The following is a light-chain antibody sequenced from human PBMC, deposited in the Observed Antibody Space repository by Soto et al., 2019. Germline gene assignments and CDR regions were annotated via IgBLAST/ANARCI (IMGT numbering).Light chain of an antibody. V-gene: IGKV1-5*01. CDR2: DAS. Sequence: DILMTQSPSTLTASVGDIVTIPCRASQSISSWLAWYQQKPGKAPKLLIFDASSLESGTPSRFSGRRSGTQFTLTINGLQPDDFATYYCQQYDNYKPLTFGGGTKVDIK. J-gene: IGKJ4*01. CDR3: QQYDNYKPLT. CDR1: QSISSW.